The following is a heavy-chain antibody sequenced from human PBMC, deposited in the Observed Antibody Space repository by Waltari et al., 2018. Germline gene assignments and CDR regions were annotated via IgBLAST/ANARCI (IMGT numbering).Heavy chain of an antibody. CDR1: GFTFSSSW. J-gene: IGHJ1*01. CDR3: ARVTLSSWYEGEYFQH. Sequence: EVQLVESGGGLVQPGGSLRLSCAASGFTFSSSWMSWVRQAPGKGLEWVANIKQDGSEKYYVDSWKGRFTSSRDNAKNSLYLQMNSLRAEDTAVYDCARVTLSSWYEGEYFQHWGQGTLVTVSS. D-gene: IGHD6-13*01. CDR2: IKQDGSEK. V-gene: IGHV3-7*01.